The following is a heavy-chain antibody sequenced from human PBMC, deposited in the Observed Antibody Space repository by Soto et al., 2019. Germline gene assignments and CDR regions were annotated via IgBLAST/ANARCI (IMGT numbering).Heavy chain of an antibody. CDR3: ARFNSGNYYEAFDI. CDR1: GGSISSSNW. V-gene: IGHV4-4*02. Sequence: QVQLQESGPGLVKPSGTLSLTCAVSGGSISSSNWWSWVRQPPGKGLEWIGEIYHSGSTNYNPSLKRRVAISVDKSKRQFSLKLSSVTAADTAVYYCARFNSGNYYEAFDIWGQGTMVTVSS. J-gene: IGHJ3*02. CDR2: IYHSGST. D-gene: IGHD1-26*01.